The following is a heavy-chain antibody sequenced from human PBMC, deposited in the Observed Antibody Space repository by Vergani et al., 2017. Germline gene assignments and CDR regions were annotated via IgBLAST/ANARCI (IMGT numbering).Heavy chain of an antibody. J-gene: IGHJ4*02. CDR2: IYTSGST. V-gene: IGHV4-61*02. CDR3: ASLSFTLTGVS. D-gene: IGHD1-14*01. Sequence: QVQLQQWGAGLLKPSETLSLTCAVYGGSISSGSYYWSWIRQPAGKGLEWIGRIYTSGSTNYNPSLKSRVTISVDTSKNQFSLKLSSVTAADTAVYYCASLSFTLTGVSWGQGTLVTVSS. CDR1: GGSISSGSYY.